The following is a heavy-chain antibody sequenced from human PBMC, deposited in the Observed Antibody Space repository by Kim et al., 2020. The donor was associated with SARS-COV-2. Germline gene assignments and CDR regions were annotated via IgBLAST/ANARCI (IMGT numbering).Heavy chain of an antibody. CDR2: INAGNGNT. D-gene: IGHD3-16*02. CDR3: ARVEVGYQPPRGGAFDF. V-gene: IGHV1-3*01. J-gene: IGHJ3*01. Sequence: ASVKVSCKASGYTFTSYAMHWVRQAPGQRLEWMGWINAGNGNTKYSQKFQGRVTITRDTSASTAYMELSSLRSEDTAVYYCARVEVGYQPPRGGAFDFWGQGTMVTVSA. CDR1: GYTFTSYA.